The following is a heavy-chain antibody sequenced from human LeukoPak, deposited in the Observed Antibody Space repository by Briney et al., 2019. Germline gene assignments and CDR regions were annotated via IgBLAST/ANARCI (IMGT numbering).Heavy chain of an antibody. V-gene: IGHV3-53*01. CDR3: ARDAVDTANAV. CDR1: GFTVSSNY. D-gene: IGHD5-18*01. Sequence: GGSLRLSCAASGFTVSSNYMSWVRQAPGKGLEWVSVIYSGGSTYYADSVKGRFTISRDNAKNTLYLQMNSLRAEDTAVYYCARDAVDTANAVWGQGTTVTVSS. J-gene: IGHJ6*02. CDR2: IYSGGST.